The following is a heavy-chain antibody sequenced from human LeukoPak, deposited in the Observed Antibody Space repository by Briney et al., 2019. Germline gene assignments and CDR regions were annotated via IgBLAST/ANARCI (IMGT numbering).Heavy chain of an antibody. J-gene: IGHJ2*01. CDR2: IYYSGST. D-gene: IGHD2-2*01. CDR3: ARLKAMIDIVVVPAAFFGWWYFDL. V-gene: IGHV4-59*08. Sequence: SETLSFTCTVYGGSISSYYWSWIRQPPGKGLEWIGYIYYSGSTYYNPSLKSRVTISVDTSKNQFSLKLSSVTAADTAVYYCARLKAMIDIVVVPAAFFGWWYFDLWGRGTLVTVSS. CDR1: GGSISSYY.